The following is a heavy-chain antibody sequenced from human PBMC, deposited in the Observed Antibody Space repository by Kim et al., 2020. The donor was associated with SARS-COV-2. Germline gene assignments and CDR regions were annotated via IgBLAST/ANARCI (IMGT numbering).Heavy chain of an antibody. V-gene: IGHV1-69*13. CDR1: GCTFSSYG. D-gene: IGHD2-15*01. CDR3: ARDLGLNRQVARQGGAFDI. J-gene: IGHJ3*02. CDR2: ITPIFGTA. Sequence: SVKVSCKASGCTFSSYGISWVRQAPGQGLEWMGWITPIFGTANYAQKFQGRVTMTADESTSTAYMELSSLRSEDTAVYYCARDLGLNRQVARQGGAFDIWGQGTMVAGS.